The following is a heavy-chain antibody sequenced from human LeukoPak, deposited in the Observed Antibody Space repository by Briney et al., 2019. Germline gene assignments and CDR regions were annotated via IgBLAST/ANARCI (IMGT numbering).Heavy chain of an antibody. CDR3: AREAVTRNYFDY. J-gene: IGHJ4*02. CDR2: VSPSGAST. CDR1: GFTVSSNY. V-gene: IGHV3-53*01. D-gene: IGHD4-17*01. Sequence: GGSLRLSCAASGFTVSSNYMSWVRQAPGKGLEWVSAVSPSGASTYYADSVKGRFTISRDNSKNTLYLQMNSLRAEDTAVYYCAREAVTRNYFDYWGQGTLVTVSS.